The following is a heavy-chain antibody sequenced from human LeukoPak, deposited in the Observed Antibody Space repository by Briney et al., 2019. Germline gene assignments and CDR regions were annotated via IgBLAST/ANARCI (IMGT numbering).Heavy chain of an antibody. CDR2: IKQDGSEE. J-gene: IGHJ4*02. D-gene: IGHD3-22*01. V-gene: IGHV3-7*01. CDR3: ARDSYGSSGYSTYYFDY. Sequence: PGGSLRLSCAASGFTFSSYWMSWVRQAPGKGLEWVANIKQDGSEEYYVDSVKGRFTISSDNAKNSLYLQMNSLRAEDTAVYYCARDSYGSSGYSTYYFDYWGQGTLVTVSS. CDR1: GFTFSSYW.